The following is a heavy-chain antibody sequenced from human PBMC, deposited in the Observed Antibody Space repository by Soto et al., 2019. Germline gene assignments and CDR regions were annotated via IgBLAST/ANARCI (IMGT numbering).Heavy chain of an antibody. CDR2: INHSGSS. Sequence: QVQLQQWGAGLLKPSDTLSLTCAVYGGAFSGYYWSCSRQPPWKGRDWIGEINHSGSSNYHPYLPSRVTRSVDTSKDQFYLKLRSGTAADTAVYYCASGGQTIIPKVWGQGTPVTGSS. V-gene: IGHV4-34*02. CDR1: GGAFSGYY. D-gene: IGHD3-9*01. J-gene: IGHJ4*02. CDR3: ASGGQTIIPKV.